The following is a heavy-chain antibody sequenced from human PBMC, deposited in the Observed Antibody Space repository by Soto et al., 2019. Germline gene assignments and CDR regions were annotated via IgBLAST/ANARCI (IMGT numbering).Heavy chain of an antibody. CDR3: ATELRDYSNNVAFDY. CDR2: INPNSGGT. V-gene: IGHV1-2*04. Sequence: GASVKVSCKASGYTFTGYYMHWVRQAPGQGLEWMGWINPNSGGTNYAQKFQGWVTMTRDTSISTAYMELSRLRSDDTAVYYCATELRDYSNNVAFDYWGQGTLVTVSS. J-gene: IGHJ4*02. D-gene: IGHD4-4*01. CDR1: GYTFTGYY.